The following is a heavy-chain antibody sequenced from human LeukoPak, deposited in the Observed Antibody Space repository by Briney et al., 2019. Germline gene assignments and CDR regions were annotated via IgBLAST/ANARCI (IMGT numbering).Heavy chain of an antibody. CDR2: IYSGGST. Sequence: GGSLRLSCAASGFTVSSKYMSWVRQAPGKGLEWVSVIYSGGSTYYADSVKGRFTISRDNSKNTLYLQMNSLKAEDTAVYYCARVLMSGWYDYWGQGTLVTVSS. D-gene: IGHD6-19*01. CDR1: GFTVSSKY. J-gene: IGHJ4*02. V-gene: IGHV3-53*01. CDR3: ARVLMSGWYDY.